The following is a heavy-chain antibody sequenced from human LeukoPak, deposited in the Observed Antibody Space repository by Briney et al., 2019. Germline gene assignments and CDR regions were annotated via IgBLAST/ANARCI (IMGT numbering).Heavy chain of an antibody. D-gene: IGHD2-21*02. Sequence: ASVRVSCKASGYTFTSYGISWVRQAPGQGLEWMGWLSAYNGNTNYAQKLQGRVTMTTDTSTSTAYMELRSLRSDDTAVYYCARDFIVVVTAIPYYGMDVWGQGTTVTVSS. CDR1: GYTFTSYG. J-gene: IGHJ6*02. V-gene: IGHV1-18*01. CDR2: LSAYNGNT. CDR3: ARDFIVVVTAIPYYGMDV.